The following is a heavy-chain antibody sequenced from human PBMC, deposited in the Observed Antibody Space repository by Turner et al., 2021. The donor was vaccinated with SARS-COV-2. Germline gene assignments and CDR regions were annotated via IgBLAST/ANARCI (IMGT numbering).Heavy chain of an antibody. D-gene: IGHD3-3*01. CDR1: GGSISSSSYY. CDR3: ACGYYSRGDY. Sequence: QLQLQESGPGRVKPSETLSLTCTVSGGSISSSSYYWGWIRQPPGKGLEWIGSIYYSGSTYYNPSLKSRVTISADTTKNQFSLKLSSVTAADTAVYYCACGYYSRGDYWGQGTLVTVSS. V-gene: IGHV4-39*01. J-gene: IGHJ4*02. CDR2: IYYSGST.